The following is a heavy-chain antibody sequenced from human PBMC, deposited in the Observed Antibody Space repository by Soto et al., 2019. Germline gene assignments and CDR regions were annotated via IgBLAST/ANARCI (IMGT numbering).Heavy chain of an antibody. V-gene: IGHV1-46*01. CDR1: GYTFTSYY. J-gene: IGHJ4*02. CDR2: ISCNNGGT. CDR3: VRSKDRFNN. D-gene: IGHD2-15*01. Sequence: ASVKVSCKASGYTFTSYYLHWVRQAPGQGLEWMGIISCNNGGTTYALKFQGRVTMTRDTSTSTVDMELSSLRSEDTAVYYCVRSKDRFNNWGQGTKVTGSS.